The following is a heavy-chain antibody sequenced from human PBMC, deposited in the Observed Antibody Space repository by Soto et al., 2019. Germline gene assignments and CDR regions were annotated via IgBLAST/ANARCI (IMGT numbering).Heavy chain of an antibody. Sequence: QVQLVESGGGVVQPGRSLRLSCAASGFTFSSYAMHWVRQAPGKGLEWVAVISYDGSNKYYADSVKGRFTISRDNSKNTLYLQMNSLRAEDTVVYYCAREGDIVATIGPDYYGMDVWGQGTTVTVSS. CDR1: GFTFSSYA. V-gene: IGHV3-30-3*01. CDR3: AREGDIVATIGPDYYGMDV. CDR2: ISYDGSNK. D-gene: IGHD5-12*01. J-gene: IGHJ6*02.